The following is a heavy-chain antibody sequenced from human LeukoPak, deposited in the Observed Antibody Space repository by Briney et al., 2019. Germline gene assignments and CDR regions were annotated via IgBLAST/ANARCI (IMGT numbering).Heavy chain of an antibody. CDR3: ARGITMTLTPWKGNGNGYYFDY. V-gene: IGHV1-69*05. J-gene: IGHJ4*02. D-gene: IGHD3-22*01. Sequence: ASVKVSCKASGGTFSSYAISWVRQAPGQGLKWMGRIIPIFGTADYAQKFQGRVTITTDESTSTAYMELSSLRSEDTAVYYCARGITMTLTPWKGNGNGYYFDYWGQGTLVTVSS. CDR1: GGTFSSYA. CDR2: IIPIFGTA.